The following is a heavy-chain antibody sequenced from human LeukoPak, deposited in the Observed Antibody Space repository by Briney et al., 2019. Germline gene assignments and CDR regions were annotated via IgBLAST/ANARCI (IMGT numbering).Heavy chain of an antibody. J-gene: IGHJ4*02. Sequence: GESLRLSCAASGFTFTNYWMTWVRQAPGKGLEWVANIKRDGSEKYYVDSVKGRFTISRDNAKNSLYLQMNSLRVEDTAVYYCARGVGCSSTSCYYSDYWGQGTLVIVSS. CDR2: IKRDGSEK. CDR3: ARGVGCSSTSCYYSDY. CDR1: GFTFTNYW. V-gene: IGHV3-7*01. D-gene: IGHD2-2*01.